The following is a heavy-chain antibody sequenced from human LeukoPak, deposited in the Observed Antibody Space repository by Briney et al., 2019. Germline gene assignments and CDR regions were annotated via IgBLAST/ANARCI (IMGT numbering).Heavy chain of an antibody. J-gene: IGHJ4*02. V-gene: IGHV3-11*05. CDR3: VRDISGYYFDY. CDR1: GFTISDYH. CDR2: ISGSSIYT. Sequence: GGSLTLSCAASGFTISDYHMTWIRQAPGKGLEWVSYISGSSIYTKYADSVKGRFTIFRDNAKNSLYLQMNSLRAEDTALYYCVRDISGYYFDYWGQGTLVTVSS. D-gene: IGHD3-22*01.